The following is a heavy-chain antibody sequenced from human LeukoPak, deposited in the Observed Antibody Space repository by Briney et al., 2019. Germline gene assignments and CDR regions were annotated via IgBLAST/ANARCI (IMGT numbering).Heavy chain of an antibody. J-gene: IGHJ4*02. V-gene: IGHV4-39*07. CDR2: IYYSGST. Sequence: PSETLSLTCTVSGGSISSSSYYWGWIRQPPGKGLEWIGSIYYSGSTYYNPSLKSRVTISVDTSKNQFSLKLSSVTAADTAAYYCARTRLIAAAGPIDYWGQGTLVTVSS. CDR1: GGSISSSSYY. D-gene: IGHD6-13*01. CDR3: ARTRLIAAAGPIDY.